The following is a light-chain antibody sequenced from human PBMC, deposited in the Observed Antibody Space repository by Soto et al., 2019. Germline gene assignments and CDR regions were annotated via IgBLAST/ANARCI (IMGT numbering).Light chain of an antibody. V-gene: IGLV2-14*01. CDR1: SSDIGAYNY. CDR3: FSHRSGDSHV. J-gene: IGLJ1*01. Sequence: QSVLTQPASVSGSPGQSITISCTGTSSDIGAYNYVSWYQQYPGKAPKLMIYGVTNRPSGVSNRFSGSKTGNTASLTISGLQDDDEADYYCFSHRSGDSHVFGTGTKVTV. CDR2: GVT.